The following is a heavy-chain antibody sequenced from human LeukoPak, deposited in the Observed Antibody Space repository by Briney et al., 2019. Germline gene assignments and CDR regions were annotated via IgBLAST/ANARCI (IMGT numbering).Heavy chain of an antibody. V-gene: IGHV3-30*04. CDR2: ISDDGSNK. J-gene: IGHJ6*03. CDR1: GFSISRYA. Sequence: PGGSLRLSCAASGFSISRYAMHWVRQAPGKGLEWVAVISDDGSNKYYADSVKGRFTISRDNSKNTLYLQMNSLRAEDTAVYYCARDSGLASHVTYYYYYYMDVWGKGTTVTVSS. D-gene: IGHD7-27*01. CDR3: ARDSGLASHVTYYYYYYMDV.